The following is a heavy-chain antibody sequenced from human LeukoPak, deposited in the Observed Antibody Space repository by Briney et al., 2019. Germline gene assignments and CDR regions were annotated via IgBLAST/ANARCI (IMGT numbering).Heavy chain of an antibody. D-gene: IGHD1-7*01. CDR1: GFTFSTYW. J-gene: IGHJ4*02. Sequence: GGSLRLSCAASGFTFSTYWMSWVRQAPGKGLEWVANIKQDGSDKWYVDSVKGRFTISKDNAKNSLYLQMNSLTAEDTAVYYCARCGTRLSDYWGQGTLVTVSS. CDR2: IKQDGSDK. V-gene: IGHV3-7*01. CDR3: ARCGTRLSDY.